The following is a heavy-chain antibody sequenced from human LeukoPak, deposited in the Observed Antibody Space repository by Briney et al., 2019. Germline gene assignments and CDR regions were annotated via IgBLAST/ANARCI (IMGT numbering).Heavy chain of an antibody. Sequence: GGSLRLSCAASGFTFSRNGMAWVRQAPGKGLEWVSSISVSGTYIYYSDSVKGRFTISRDNAKNSLYLEMKSLRAEDTAAYFCARDRDYGTFDYWGQGTLVTVSS. J-gene: IGHJ4*02. CDR2: ISVSGTYI. D-gene: IGHD4-17*01. CDR1: GFTFSRNG. CDR3: ARDRDYGTFDY. V-gene: IGHV3-21*01.